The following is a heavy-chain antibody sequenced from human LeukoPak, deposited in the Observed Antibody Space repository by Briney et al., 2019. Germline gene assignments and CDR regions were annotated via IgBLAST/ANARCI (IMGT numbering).Heavy chain of an antibody. J-gene: IGHJ4*02. CDR2: IYYSGST. CDR3: ARRFYYDSSGYLGCDY. D-gene: IGHD3-22*01. CDR1: GGSISSGGYS. Sequence: SQTLSLTCAVSGGSISSGGYSWSWIRQPPGKGLEWIGYIYYSGSTYYNPSLKSRVTISVDTSKNQFSLKLSSVTAADTAVYYCARRFYYDSSGYLGCDYWGQGTLVTVSS. V-gene: IGHV4-30-4*07.